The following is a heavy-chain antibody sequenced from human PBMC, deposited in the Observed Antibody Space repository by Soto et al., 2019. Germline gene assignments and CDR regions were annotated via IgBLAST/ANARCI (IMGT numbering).Heavy chain of an antibody. CDR2: ISAYNGNT. V-gene: IGHV1-18*01. CDR1: GYTFTSYG. Sequence: ASVKVSCKASGYTFTSYGISWVRQAPGQGLEWMGWISAYNGNTNYAQKLQGRVTMTTDTSTSTAYMELRSLRSDDTAVYYCARGGSAASGGFWSGYYPYYYYYGMDVWGQGTTATVS. J-gene: IGHJ6*02. CDR3: ARGGSAASGGFWSGYYPYYYYYGMDV. D-gene: IGHD3-3*01.